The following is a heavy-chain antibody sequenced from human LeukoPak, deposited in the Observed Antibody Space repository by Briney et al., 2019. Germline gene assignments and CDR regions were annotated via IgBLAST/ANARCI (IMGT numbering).Heavy chain of an antibody. J-gene: IGHJ3*02. Sequence: SETLSLTCTVSGYSISSGYYWGWIRQPPGKGLEWIGSIYHSGSAYYNPSLKSRVTISVDTSKNQFSLKLSSVTAADTAVYYCARTLGSRRPFDIWGQGTMVTVSS. CDR3: ARTLGSRRPFDI. CDR2: IYHSGSA. D-gene: IGHD3-16*01. V-gene: IGHV4-38-2*02. CDR1: GYSISSGYY.